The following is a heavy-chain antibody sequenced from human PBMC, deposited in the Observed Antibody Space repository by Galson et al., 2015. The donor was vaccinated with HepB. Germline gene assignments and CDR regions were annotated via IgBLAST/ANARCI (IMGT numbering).Heavy chain of an antibody. D-gene: IGHD2-21*02. Sequence: SLRLSCAASGFTFSSYEMNWVRQAPGKGLEWVSYISSSGSTIYYADSVKGRFTISRDNAKNSLYLQMNSLRAEDTAVYYCARAELAYRGGDCLNWFDPWGQGTLVTVSS. J-gene: IGHJ5*02. CDR2: ISSSGSTI. CDR3: ARAELAYRGGDCLNWFDP. V-gene: IGHV3-48*03. CDR1: GFTFSSYE.